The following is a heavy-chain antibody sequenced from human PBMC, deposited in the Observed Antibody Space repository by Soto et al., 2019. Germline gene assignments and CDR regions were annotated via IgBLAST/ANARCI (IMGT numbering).Heavy chain of an antibody. D-gene: IGHD4-17*01. J-gene: IGHJ4*02. V-gene: IGHV3-48*02. CDR1: GLMFYIYS. CDR3: ARGHREGDYAFFDY. Sequence: GGSPRLACVASGLMFYIYSMNWARKAPGKGLEWGSYIRSDGSTIYYADSVKGRFTISRDNAKNSLYLQMNSLRDGDTAVYYCARGHREGDYAFFDYWGLGTLVTVSS. CDR2: IRSDGSTI.